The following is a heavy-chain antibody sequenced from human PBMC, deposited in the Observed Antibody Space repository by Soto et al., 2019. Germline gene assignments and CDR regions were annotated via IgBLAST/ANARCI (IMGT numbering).Heavy chain of an antibody. V-gene: IGHV3-21*01. CDR3: ARTGIAAYWFDP. CDR2: ISSSSSYI. J-gene: IGHJ5*02. Sequence: GGSLRLSCAASGFTFSSYSMNWVRQAPGKGLEWVSSISSSSSYIYYADSVKGRFTISRDNAKNSLYLQMNSLRAEDTAVYYCARTGIAAYWFDPWGQGTLVTVSS. CDR1: GFTFSSYS. D-gene: IGHD6-13*01.